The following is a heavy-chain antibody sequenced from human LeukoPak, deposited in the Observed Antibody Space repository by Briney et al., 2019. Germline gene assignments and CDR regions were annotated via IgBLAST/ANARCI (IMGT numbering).Heavy chain of an antibody. CDR1: GGSISSYY. Sequence: SSETLSLTCTVSGGSISSYYWSWIRQPPGKGLEWIGYIYYSGSTNYNPSLKSRVTISVDTSKNQFSLRLSSVTAADTAVYYCARVGYYEWDNWFDPWGQGTLVTVSS. J-gene: IGHJ5*02. CDR2: IYYSGST. V-gene: IGHV4-59*01. CDR3: ARVGYYEWDNWFDP. D-gene: IGHD3-22*01.